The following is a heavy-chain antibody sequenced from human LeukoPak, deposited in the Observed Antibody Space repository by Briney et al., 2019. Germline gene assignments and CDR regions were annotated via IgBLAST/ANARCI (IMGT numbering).Heavy chain of an antibody. CDR1: GFIFSSLW. J-gene: IGHJ4*02. D-gene: IGHD4/OR15-4a*01. CDR2: IKQDGSEE. V-gene: IGHV3-7*01. CDR3: ARGGGAPDY. Sequence: GGSLRLSCAASGFIFSSLWMSWVRQAPGKGLEWVASIKQDGSEEYYVDSLRGRFTISRDNAKNSLYLQMNSLGAEDTAVYYCARGGGAPDYWGQGTLVTVSS.